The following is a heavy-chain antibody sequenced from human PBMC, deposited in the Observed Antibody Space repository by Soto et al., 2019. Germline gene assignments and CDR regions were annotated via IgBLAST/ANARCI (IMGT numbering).Heavy chain of an antibody. J-gene: IGHJ6*02. CDR1: GFTFSTYA. CDR3: AKDPGYTYGHGLDV. Sequence: EVQLLESGGDLVQPGGSLRLSCAPSGFTFSTYAMNWVRQAPGKGLEWVSGISGNGDKTYYADSVKGRFTISRDNSKXXXXXXXXXXXXXXXXXXXXAKDPGYTYGHGLDVWGQGTTVTVSS. D-gene: IGHD5-18*01. CDR2: ISGNGDKT. V-gene: IGHV3-23*01.